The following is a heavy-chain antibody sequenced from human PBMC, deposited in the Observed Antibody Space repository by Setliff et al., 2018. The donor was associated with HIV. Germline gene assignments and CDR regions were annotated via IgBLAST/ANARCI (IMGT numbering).Heavy chain of an antibody. CDR2: ISSSGTTT. Sequence: SGGSGFTFSDYYMSWVRQAPGKGLEWLSYISSSGTTTYYADSVKGRFTISRDNAKNSVLLQMNSLRVEDTAVYYCARDSGTVGADDYWGQGTLVTVSS. J-gene: IGHJ4*02. V-gene: IGHV3-11*04. CDR1: GFTFSDYY. D-gene: IGHD1-26*01. CDR3: ARDSGTVGADDY.